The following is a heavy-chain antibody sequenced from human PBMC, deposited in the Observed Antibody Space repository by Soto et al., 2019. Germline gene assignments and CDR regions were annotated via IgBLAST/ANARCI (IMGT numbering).Heavy chain of an antibody. CDR3: ARGRGIFGVSGLFFDY. CDR1: GGSFSGYY. CDR2: INHSGST. Sequence: PSETLSLTCAVYGGSFSGYYWSWIRQPPGKGLEWIGEINHSGSTNYNPSLKSRVTISVDTSKNQFSLKLSSVTAADTAVYYCARGRGIFGVSGLFFDYWGQGTLVTVSS. V-gene: IGHV4-34*01. D-gene: IGHD3-3*01. J-gene: IGHJ4*02.